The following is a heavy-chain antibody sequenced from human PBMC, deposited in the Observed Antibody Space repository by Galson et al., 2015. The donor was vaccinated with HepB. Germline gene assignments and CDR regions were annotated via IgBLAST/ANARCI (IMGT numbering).Heavy chain of an antibody. J-gene: IGHJ4*02. V-gene: IGHV3-73*01. D-gene: IGHD3-22*01. CDR3: TRPLDDSGRTY. CDR1: GFTFSGSA. CDR2: IRSKANSYAT. Sequence: SLRLSCAASGFTFSGSAMHWVRQASGKGLEWVGRIRSKANSYATAYAASVKGRFTISRDDSKNTAYLQMNSLKTEDTAVYYCTRPLDDSGRTYWGQGTLVTVSS.